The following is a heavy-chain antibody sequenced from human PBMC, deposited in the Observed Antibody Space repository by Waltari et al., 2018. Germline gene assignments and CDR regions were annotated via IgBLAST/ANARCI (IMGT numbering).Heavy chain of an antibody. CDR3: VKNGPYFDVDY. J-gene: IGHJ4*02. Sequence: QVQLQQWGAGLLKPSETLSLTCAVYGVPLNDYWWTWIRQSPGKGLEWIGEIHHSGNTHYNSSLKSRLTMSLDTSKKQFSLQLTSVTAADTAIYYCVKNGPYFDVDYWGQGTLVTVSS. D-gene: IGHD3-9*01. V-gene: IGHV4-34*01. CDR1: GVPLNDYW. CDR2: IHHSGNT.